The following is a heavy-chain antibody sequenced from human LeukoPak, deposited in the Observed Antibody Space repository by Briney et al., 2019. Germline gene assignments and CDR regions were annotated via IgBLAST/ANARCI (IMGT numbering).Heavy chain of an antibody. D-gene: IGHD6-19*01. V-gene: IGHV7-4-1*02. CDR1: GYTFTSYA. CDR2: INTNTGNP. J-gene: IGHJ6*03. Sequence: ASVKVSCTASGYTFTSYAMNWVRQAPGQGLEWMGWINTNTGNPTYAQGFTGRFVFSLDTSVSTAYLQISSLKAEDTAVYYCARCGGQWLGYYYYYMDVRGKGTTVTISS. CDR3: ARCGGQWLGYYYYYMDV.